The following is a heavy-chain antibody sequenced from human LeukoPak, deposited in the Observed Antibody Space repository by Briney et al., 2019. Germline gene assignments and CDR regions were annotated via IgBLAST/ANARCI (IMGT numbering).Heavy chain of an antibody. J-gene: IGHJ4*02. Sequence: LRLSCAGCVFTFIYYGMHWVRQAAGKGLEWVAAISGSGGITYNADSMKGRFTISRDNTKLTLYLQMNSLKAKATAVYYCAKADGDILEVPAAHLDYWGQGTLVTVSS. CDR3: AKADGDILEVPAAHLDY. CDR1: VFTFIYYG. D-gene: IGHD2-2*01. CDR2: ISGSGGIT. V-gene: IGHV3-23*01.